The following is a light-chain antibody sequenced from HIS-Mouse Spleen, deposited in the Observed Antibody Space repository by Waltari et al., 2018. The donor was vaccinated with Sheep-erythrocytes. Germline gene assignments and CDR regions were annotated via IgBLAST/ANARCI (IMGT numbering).Light chain of an antibody. CDR1: SSDFGGYNY. J-gene: IGLJ1*01. CDR3: CSYAGSYNHV. Sequence: QSALTQPRSVSGSPGQSVTISCTGTSSDFGGYNYASWYQQHPGKAPKLMIYDVSKWPSGVPDRFSGSKSGNTASLTISGLQAEDEADYYCCSYAGSYNHVFATGTKVTVL. V-gene: IGLV2-11*01. CDR2: DVS.